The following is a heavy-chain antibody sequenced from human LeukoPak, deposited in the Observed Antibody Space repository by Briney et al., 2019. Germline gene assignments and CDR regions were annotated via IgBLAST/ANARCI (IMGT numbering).Heavy chain of an antibody. CDR3: ARGEFPLAFDY. CDR2: IYYSGST. V-gene: IGHV4-39*01. CDR1: GGSVSSSSYY. D-gene: IGHD3-10*01. J-gene: IGHJ4*02. Sequence: SETLSLTSTVSGGSVSSSSYYWGWIRQPPGKGLEWIGSIYYSGSTYYNPSLKSRVTISVDTSKNQFSLKVSSVTAADTAVYYCARGEFPLAFDYWGQGTLVTVSS.